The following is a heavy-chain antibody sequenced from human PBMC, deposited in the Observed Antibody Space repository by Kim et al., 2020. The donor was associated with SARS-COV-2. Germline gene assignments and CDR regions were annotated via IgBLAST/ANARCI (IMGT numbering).Heavy chain of an antibody. D-gene: IGHD2-8*01. CDR3: AKSTLRMRKMDGMDV. Sequence: DSVKGRFTISRDNAKNSLYLQMNSLRAEDTALYYCAKSTLRMRKMDGMDVWGQGTTVTVSS. J-gene: IGHJ6*02. V-gene: IGHV3-9*01.